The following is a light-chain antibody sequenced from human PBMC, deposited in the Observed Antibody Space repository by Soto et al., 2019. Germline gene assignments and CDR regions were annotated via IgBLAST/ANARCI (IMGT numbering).Light chain of an antibody. V-gene: IGLV8-61*01. J-gene: IGLJ2*01. Sequence: QTVVTQEPSFSVSPGGTVTLPCGLTSGSVSTNYYPSWYQQAPGQAPRTLIYTTNTRSSGVPDRFSGSILGNKAALTITGAQADDESDYYCVLYVGGEWVFGGGTKLTVL. CDR3: VLYVGGEWV. CDR1: SGSVSTNYY. CDR2: TTN.